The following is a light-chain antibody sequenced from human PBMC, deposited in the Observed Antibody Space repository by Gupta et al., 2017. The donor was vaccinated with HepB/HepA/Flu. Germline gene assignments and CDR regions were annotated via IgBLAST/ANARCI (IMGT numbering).Light chain of an antibody. CDR1: SSNIGTGYD. CDR2: ADT. J-gene: IGLJ2*01. CDR3: QSYDNSLSGAVV. V-gene: IGLV1-40*01. Sequence: QSVLTQPPSVSGAPGQRVTISCTGSSSNIGTGYDVHWYQQLPGTAPKLLIYADTNRPSGVPDRFSGSKSGTSASLAITGLQAEDEADYYGQSYDNSLSGAVVCGGGTRLTVL.